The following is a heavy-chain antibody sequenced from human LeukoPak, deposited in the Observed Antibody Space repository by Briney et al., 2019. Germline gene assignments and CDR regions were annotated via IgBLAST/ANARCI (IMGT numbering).Heavy chain of an antibody. CDR2: IKSKTDGETT. CDR1: GFTFSIAW. J-gene: IGHJ4*02. CDR3: TTDQELSGSYY. Sequence: GGPLRLSCAASGFTFSIAWMRWAGAASGEGVEGVGRIKSKTDGETTDYAAPVKGRFTISRDDAKNTLYLQMNSLKTEDTAVYYCTTDQELSGSYYWGQGTLVTVSS. V-gene: IGHV3-15*01. D-gene: IGHD1-26*01.